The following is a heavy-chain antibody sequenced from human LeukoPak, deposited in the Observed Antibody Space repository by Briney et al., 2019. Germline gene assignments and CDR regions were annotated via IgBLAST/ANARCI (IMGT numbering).Heavy chain of an antibody. V-gene: IGHV3-74*01. CDR3: ARGYYDSSGLVDF. CDR1: GFIFSNYW. CDR2: INSDDSIT. J-gene: IGHJ4*02. Sequence: PGGSLRLSCAASGFIFSNYWMHWVRQAPGKGLVWISRINSDDSITSYADSVKGRFTISRDNAKSTLHLQMNSLRAEDTAVYYCARGYYDSSGLVDFWGQGTLVTVSS. D-gene: IGHD3-22*01.